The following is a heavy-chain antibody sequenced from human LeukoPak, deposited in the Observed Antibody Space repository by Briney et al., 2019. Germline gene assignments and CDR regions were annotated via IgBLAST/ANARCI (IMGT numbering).Heavy chain of an antibody. CDR3: ASGAMTTVTTVDY. J-gene: IGHJ4*02. D-gene: IGHD4-17*01. CDR2: IYYSGST. Sequence: SETLSLAWTVYGGSISSSSYYWGWIRQPPGKGLEWIGSIYYSGSTYYNPSLKSRVTISVDTSKNQFSLKLSSVTAADTAVYYCASGAMTTVTTVDYWGQGTLVTVSS. CDR1: GGSISSSSYY. V-gene: IGHV4-39*01.